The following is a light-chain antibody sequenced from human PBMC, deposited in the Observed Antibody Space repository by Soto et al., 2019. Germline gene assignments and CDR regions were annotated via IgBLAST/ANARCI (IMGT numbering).Light chain of an antibody. CDR3: QQYGSSPLYT. V-gene: IGKV3-20*01. Sequence: EIVLTQSPGTLFLSPGERATLSCRARQSVSSSYLAWYQQKPGQAPRLLIYGASSRATGIPDRFSGSGSGTDFTLTISRLEPEDFAVYYCQQYGSSPLYTFGQGTKLEIK. CDR2: GAS. CDR1: QSVSSSY. J-gene: IGKJ2*01.